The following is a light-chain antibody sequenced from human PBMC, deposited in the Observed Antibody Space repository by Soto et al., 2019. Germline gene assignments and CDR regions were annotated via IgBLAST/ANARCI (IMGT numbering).Light chain of an antibody. V-gene: IGKV1-5*01. J-gene: IGKJ1*01. Sequence: DIQMTQSPSTLSASVGDRVTIAFRASRSISPWLAWYQQKPGKPPKLLIYGASSLAAGVPSRFSGSGSGTDFTLTISSLQPDDFASYYCQQYSSSTTFGQGTKVDIK. CDR3: QQYSSSTT. CDR2: GAS. CDR1: RSISPW.